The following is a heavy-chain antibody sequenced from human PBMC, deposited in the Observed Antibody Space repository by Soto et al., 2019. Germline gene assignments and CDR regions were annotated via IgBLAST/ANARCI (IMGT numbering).Heavy chain of an antibody. J-gene: IGHJ6*02. CDR1: GFTFSSYS. CDR2: ISSSSSYI. CDR3: ARVNRFLEWLSVYYYYYGMDV. D-gene: IGHD3-3*01. Sequence: GGSLRLSCAASGFTFSSYSMNWVRQAPGKGLEWVSSISSSSSYIYYADSVKGRFTISRDNAKNSLYLQMNSLRAEDTAVYYCARVNRFLEWLSVYYYYYGMDVWGQGTTVTVSS. V-gene: IGHV3-21*01.